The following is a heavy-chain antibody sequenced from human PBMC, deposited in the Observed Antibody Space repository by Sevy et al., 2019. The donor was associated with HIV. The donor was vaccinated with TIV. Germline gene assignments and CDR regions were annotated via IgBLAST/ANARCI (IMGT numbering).Heavy chain of an antibody. J-gene: IGHJ3*02. CDR3: ARTYYYDSSGTKRGYDAFDI. CDR1: GFTFSSYA. Sequence: GGSLRLSCAASGFTFSSYAMSWVRQAPGKGLEWVSVISGSGGSTYYADSVKGRFTISRDNSKNTRYVQMNSLRAEDTAVYYCARTYYYDSSGTKRGYDAFDIWGQGTMVTVSS. CDR2: ISGSGGST. D-gene: IGHD3-22*01. V-gene: IGHV3-23*01.